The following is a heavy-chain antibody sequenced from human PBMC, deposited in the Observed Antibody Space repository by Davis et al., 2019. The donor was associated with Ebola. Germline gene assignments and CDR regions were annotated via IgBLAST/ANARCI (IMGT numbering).Heavy chain of an antibody. CDR1: GFTFSSYW. D-gene: IGHD5-18*01. CDR2: IKEDGSEK. J-gene: IGHJ5*02. CDR3: ARDLYSYGWNWFDP. Sequence: GESLKISCAASGFTFSSYWMNWVRRSPGKGLEWVANIKEDGSEKYYVDSVKGRFTISRDNAKNSLYLQMNSLRAEDTAVYYCARDLYSYGWNWFDPWGQGTLVTVSS. V-gene: IGHV3-7*03.